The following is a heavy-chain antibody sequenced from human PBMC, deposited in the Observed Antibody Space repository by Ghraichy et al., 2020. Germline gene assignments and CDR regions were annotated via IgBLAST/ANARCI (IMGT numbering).Heavy chain of an antibody. CDR1: GFIFSNYY. J-gene: IGHJ5*02. CDR3: ARDHSEIAPGWLAVS. V-gene: IGHV3-7*03. D-gene: IGHD5-12*01. CDR2: INKDGSQK. Sequence: GGSLRLSCTASGFIFSNYYLHWVRQAPGKGLEWVANINKDGSQKSYVDSVKGRFTISRDNAKDSLYLQMNSLRAEDTAMYYCARDHSEIAPGWLAVSWGQGTLVTGS.